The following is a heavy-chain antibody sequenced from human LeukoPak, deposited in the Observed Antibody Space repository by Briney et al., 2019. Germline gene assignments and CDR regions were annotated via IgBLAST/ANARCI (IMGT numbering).Heavy chain of an antibody. Sequence: PGGSLRLSCAASGFTFSSYAMSWVRQAPGKGLEWVSAISGSGGSTYYADSVKGRFTISRDNSKNTLYLQMNSLRAEDTAVYYCAKDQGYNEQQLVHGLRAFDIWGQGTMVTVSS. CDR3: AKDQGYNEQQLVHGLRAFDI. CDR2: ISGSGGST. V-gene: IGHV3-23*01. J-gene: IGHJ3*02. D-gene: IGHD6-13*01. CDR1: GFTFSSYA.